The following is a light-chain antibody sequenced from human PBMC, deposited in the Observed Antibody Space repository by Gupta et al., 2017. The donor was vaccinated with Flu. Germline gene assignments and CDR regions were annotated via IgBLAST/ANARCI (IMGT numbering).Light chain of an antibody. CDR1: SSDVGAYNY. CDR3: CSRACTDTVV. Sequence: QSALTQPRSVSGSPGPSVIISCTGTSSDVGAYNYVSWYQQHPGKAPKLMIYDVSKRPAGVPDRFSGSKSGNTASLTISGLQAEEEADYFCCSRACTDTVVFGGGTKLTVL. V-gene: IGLV2-11*01. J-gene: IGLJ3*02. CDR2: DVS.